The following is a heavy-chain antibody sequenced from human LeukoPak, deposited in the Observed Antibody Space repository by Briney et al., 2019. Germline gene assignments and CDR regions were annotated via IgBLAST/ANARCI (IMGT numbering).Heavy chain of an antibody. CDR1: GGSISSSSYY. D-gene: IGHD6-13*01. CDR3: ARESYSSSWYPWFDP. CDR2: IYYSGST. Sequence: SETLSLTCTVSGGSISSSSYYWGWIRQPPGKGLEWIGSIYYSGSTYYNPSLKSRVTISVDTSKNQFSLKLSSVTAADAAVHYCARESYSSSWYPWFDPWAREPWSPSPQ. V-gene: IGHV4-39*07. J-gene: IGHJ5*02.